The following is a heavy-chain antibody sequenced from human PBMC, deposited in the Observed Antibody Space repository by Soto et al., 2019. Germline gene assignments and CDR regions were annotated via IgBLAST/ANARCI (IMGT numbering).Heavy chain of an antibody. CDR1: GGSISSGGYS. Sequence: SETLPHTCAVSGGSISSGGYSWSWIRKHPGKGLEWIGYIYYSGSTYYNPSLNSRVTVSVDTSKNQFSLKVTSVTAADTAVYYCARLHGYCISSSCHGHYAMDVWGQGTTVTVSS. V-gene: IGHV4-31*11. J-gene: IGHJ6*02. CDR3: ARLHGYCISSSCHGHYAMDV. D-gene: IGHD2-2*01. CDR2: IYYSGST.